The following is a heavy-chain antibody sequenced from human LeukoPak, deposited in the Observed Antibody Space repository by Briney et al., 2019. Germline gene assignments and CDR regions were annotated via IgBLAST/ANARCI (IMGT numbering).Heavy chain of an antibody. V-gene: IGHV3-48*03. CDR3: ARLVPAAGGFDY. J-gene: IGHJ4*02. CDR2: ISSSGSTI. Sequence: PGGSLRLSCAASGFTFSSYEMNWVRQAPGKGLEWVSYISSSGSTIYYADSVKGRFTISRDNAKNSLYLQMNSLGAEDTAVYYCARLVPAAGGFDYWGQGTLVTVSS. CDR1: GFTFSSYE. D-gene: IGHD2-2*01.